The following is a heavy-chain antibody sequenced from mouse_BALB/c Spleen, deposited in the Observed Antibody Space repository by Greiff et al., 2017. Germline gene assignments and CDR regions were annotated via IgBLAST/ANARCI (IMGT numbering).Heavy chain of an antibody. CDR1: GFTFSSYA. CDR3: ARGHDYLYYFDY. D-gene: IGHD2-4*01. CDR2: ISSGGST. Sequence: EVKLVESGGGLVKPGGSLKLSCAASGFTFSSYAMSWVRQTPEKRLEWVASISSGGSTYYPDSVKGRFTISRDNARNILYLQMSSLRSEDTAMYYCARGHDYLYYFDYWGQGTTLTVSS. J-gene: IGHJ2*01. V-gene: IGHV5-6-5*01.